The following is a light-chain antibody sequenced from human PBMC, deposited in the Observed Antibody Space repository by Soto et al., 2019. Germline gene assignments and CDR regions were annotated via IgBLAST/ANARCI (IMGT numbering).Light chain of an antibody. CDR1: QRVSSN. CDR3: QQYNNWPPMYA. V-gene: IGKV3-15*01. CDR2: GAS. Sequence: EIVMTQSPATLSVSPGERATLSCRASQRVSSNLAWYQQKPGQAPRLLIYGASTRATGIPARFSGSRSGTEFTLTISSLQFEDFAVYYCQQYNNWPPMYAFGQGTKLEIK. J-gene: IGKJ2*01.